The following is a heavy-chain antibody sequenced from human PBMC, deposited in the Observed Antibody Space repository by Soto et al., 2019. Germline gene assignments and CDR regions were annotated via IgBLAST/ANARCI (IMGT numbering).Heavy chain of an antibody. D-gene: IGHD3-22*01. CDR2: ISAYNGNT. CDR1: GYTFTSYD. V-gene: IGHV1-18*04. CDR3: ATVSTYDSSGYYWDYYYGMDV. Sequence: ASVKVSFKASGYTFTSYDISWLRQAPGQGLEWMGWISAYNGNTNYAQKLQGRVTMTTDTSTSTAYMELRSLRSDDTAVYYCATVSTYDSSGYYWDYYYGMDVWGQGTTVTVSS. J-gene: IGHJ6*02.